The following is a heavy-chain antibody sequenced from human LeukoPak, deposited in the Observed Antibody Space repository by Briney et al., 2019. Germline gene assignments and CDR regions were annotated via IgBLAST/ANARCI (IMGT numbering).Heavy chain of an antibody. CDR1: GFTFSSYA. CDR3: AKETAPLVRYSYGYDY. Sequence: PGGSLRLSCAASGFTFSSYAMSWVRQAPGKGLEWVSAISGSGGSTYYADSVKGRFTISRDNSKNTLYLQMNSLRAEDTAVYYCAKETAPLVRYSYGYDYWGQGTLVTVSS. V-gene: IGHV3-23*01. D-gene: IGHD5-18*01. CDR2: ISGSGGST. J-gene: IGHJ4*02.